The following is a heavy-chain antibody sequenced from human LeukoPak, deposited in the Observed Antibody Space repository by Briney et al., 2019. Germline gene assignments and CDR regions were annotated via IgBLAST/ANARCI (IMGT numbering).Heavy chain of an antibody. Sequence: PGRSLRLSCTASGFTFGDYAMSWVRQAPGKGLEWVGFIRSKAYGGTTEYAASVKGRFTISRDDSKSIAYLQMNSLKTEDTAVYSCTRSGRWLQSLQDYYYYMDVWGKGTTVTVSS. CDR1: GFTFGDYA. V-gene: IGHV3-49*04. D-gene: IGHD5-24*01. CDR2: IRSKAYGGTT. J-gene: IGHJ6*03. CDR3: TRSGRWLQSLQDYYYYMDV.